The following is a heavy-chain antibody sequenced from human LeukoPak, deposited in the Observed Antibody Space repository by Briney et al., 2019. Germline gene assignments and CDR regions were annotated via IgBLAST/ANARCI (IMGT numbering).Heavy chain of an antibody. Sequence: GGSLRLSCAASGFTVSNNYMNWVRQAPGKGLEWVSITYSDGNTDYAVSVKGRFTISRDTSQNTLSLQMNSLRAEDTAVYYCVRKNQDFNAAFDIWGQGTVVTVSS. D-gene: IGHD1-14*01. V-gene: IGHV3-53*01. CDR2: TYSDGNT. CDR1: GFTVSNNY. J-gene: IGHJ3*02. CDR3: VRKNQDFNAAFDI.